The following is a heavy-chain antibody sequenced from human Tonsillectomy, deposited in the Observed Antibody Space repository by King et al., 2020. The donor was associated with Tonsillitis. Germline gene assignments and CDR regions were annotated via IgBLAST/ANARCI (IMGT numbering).Heavy chain of an antibody. V-gene: IGHV4-59*01. CDR3: ARDSSSSPPFYYYYMDV. D-gene: IGHD6-6*01. Sequence: VQLQESGPGLVKPSETLSLTCTVSGGSISSYYWSWLRPPPGKGLEWIGYIYYSGSTTYNPSLKSRVTISVDTSKNQFSLKVSSVTAADTAVYYCARDSSSSPPFYYYYMDVWGKGTTVTVSS. CDR1: GGSISSYY. CDR2: IYYSGST. J-gene: IGHJ6*03.